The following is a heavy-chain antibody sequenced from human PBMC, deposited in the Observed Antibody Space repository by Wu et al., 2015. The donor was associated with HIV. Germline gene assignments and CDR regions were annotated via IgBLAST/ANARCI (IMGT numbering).Heavy chain of an antibody. Sequence: QVQLVQSGAEVKKPGASVKVSCKASGYTFTSYGISWVRQAPGQGLEWMGWISAYNGNTNYAQKLQGRVTMTTDTSTSTAYMELRSLRSDDTAVYYCAREWGNEYYYDSSGYPFDYWGQGTLVTVSS. J-gene: IGHJ4*02. CDR1: GYTFTSYG. CDR2: ISAYNGNT. CDR3: AREWGNEYYYDSSGYPFDY. V-gene: IGHV1-18*01. D-gene: IGHD3-22*01.